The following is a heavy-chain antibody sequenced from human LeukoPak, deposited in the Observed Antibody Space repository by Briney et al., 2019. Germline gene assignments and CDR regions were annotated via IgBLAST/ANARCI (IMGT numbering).Heavy chain of an antibody. D-gene: IGHD4-17*01. V-gene: IGHV4-61*05. CDR3: TRMTTGHDY. CDR2: INHSGYT. CDR1: GGSISSSSYY. J-gene: IGHJ4*02. Sequence: SETLSLTCTVSGGSISSSSYYWAWVRQTPGKGLEWIGEINHSGYTNDSPSLKSRVTLSIDTSRKQFSLNLRSVTVADAGIYYCTRMTTGHDYWGQGTLVTVSS.